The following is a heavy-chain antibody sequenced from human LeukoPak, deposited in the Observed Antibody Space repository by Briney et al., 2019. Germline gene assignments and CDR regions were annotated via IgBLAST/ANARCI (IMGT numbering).Heavy chain of an antibody. CDR2: IRGKAYGGTT. CDR3: TRDTVGYDFWSGYSAF. D-gene: IGHD3-3*01. J-gene: IGHJ4*02. Sequence: PGRSLRLSCRGSGFTFGDYAVSWVRQAPGKGLEWVGFIRGKAYGGTTDFAASVKGRFTISRDDSKSVAYLQMNSLKTEDTAMYYCTRDTVGYDFWSGYSAFWGQGTLVTVSS. V-gene: IGHV3-49*04. CDR1: GFTFGDYA.